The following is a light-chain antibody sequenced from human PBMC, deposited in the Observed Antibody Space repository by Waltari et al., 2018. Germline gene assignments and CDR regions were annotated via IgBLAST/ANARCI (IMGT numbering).Light chain of an antibody. CDR1: RSDVGNYNY. CDR3: CSYADTSTYV. Sequence: QSALTQPRSVSGSPGQSVTISCTGTRSDVGNYNYVSWYQQHPGKAPKVIIYDVYKRPSGVPDRFSGSKSGNTASLTISGLQAEDGADYYCCSYADTSTYVFGTGTQVLVL. J-gene: IGLJ1*01. V-gene: IGLV2-11*01. CDR2: DVY.